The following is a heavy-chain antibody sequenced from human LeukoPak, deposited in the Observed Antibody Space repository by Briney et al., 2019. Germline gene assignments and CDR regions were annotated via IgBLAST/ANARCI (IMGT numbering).Heavy chain of an antibody. J-gene: IGHJ3*02. CDR2: IYYSGIT. CDR3: ARLQQRRGGAFEI. Sequence: SETLSLTCTVSGGSISNYYWSWIRQPPGKGLEWIGYIYYSGITNYNPSLTSRVTISVDRSKNQFSLKLSSVTAADTAVYYCARLQQRRGGAFEIWGQGTMVTVSS. CDR1: GGSISNYY. D-gene: IGHD6-13*01. V-gene: IGHV4-59*08.